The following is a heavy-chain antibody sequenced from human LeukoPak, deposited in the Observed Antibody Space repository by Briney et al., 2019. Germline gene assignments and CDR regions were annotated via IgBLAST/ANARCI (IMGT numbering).Heavy chain of an antibody. V-gene: IGHV4-39*07. J-gene: IGHJ3*02. CDR3: ARDPGASYYYDSSGYYRLDAFDI. CDR1: GGSISSSSYY. D-gene: IGHD3-22*01. Sequence: PSETLSLTCTVSGGSISSSSYYWGWIRQPPGKGLKWIGSIYYSGSTYYNPSLKSRVTISVDTSKNQFSLKLSSVTAADTAVYYCARDPGASYYYDSSGYYRLDAFDIWGQGTMVTVSS. CDR2: IYYSGST.